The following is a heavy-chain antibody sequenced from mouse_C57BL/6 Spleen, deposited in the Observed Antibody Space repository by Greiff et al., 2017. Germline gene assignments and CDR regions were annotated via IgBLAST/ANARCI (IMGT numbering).Heavy chain of an antibody. J-gene: IGHJ3*01. CDR3: ARRYYGSSYGFAY. V-gene: IGHV1-18*01. Sequence: EVQLQQSGPELVKPGASVKIPCKASGYTFTDYNMDWVKQSPGKSLEWIGDINPNNGGTIYNQKFKGKATLTVDKSSSTAYMELRSLTSEDTAVYYCARRYYGSSYGFAYWGQGTLVTVSA. CDR1: GYTFTDYN. CDR2: INPNNGGT. D-gene: IGHD1-1*01.